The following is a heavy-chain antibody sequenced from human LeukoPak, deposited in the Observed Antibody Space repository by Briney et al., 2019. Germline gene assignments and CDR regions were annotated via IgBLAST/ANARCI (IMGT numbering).Heavy chain of an antibody. CDR3: AREKEGYCSRTSCYLDYYYYYMDV. Sequence: GGSLRLSCAAFGFTFSNYRMNWVRQAPGKGLEWVANIKQDGSEKYYVDSVKGRFTISRDNAKNSLYLQMNSLRAEDTAVYYCAREKEGYCSRTSCYLDYYYYYMDVWGKGTTVTISS. D-gene: IGHD2-2*01. V-gene: IGHV3-7*01. J-gene: IGHJ6*03. CDR1: GFTFSNYR. CDR2: IKQDGSEK.